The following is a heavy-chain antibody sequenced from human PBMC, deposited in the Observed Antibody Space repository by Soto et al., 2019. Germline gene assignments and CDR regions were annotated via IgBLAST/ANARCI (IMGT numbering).Heavy chain of an antibody. Sequence: KPSETLSLTCTVSGGSISSGGYYWSWIRQHPGKGLEWIGYIYYSGSTYYNPSLKSRVTISVDTSKNQFSLKLSSVTAADTAVYYCARVDVVPAALFANGYYMDVWGKGTTVTVSS. V-gene: IGHV4-31*03. D-gene: IGHD2-2*01. J-gene: IGHJ6*03. CDR2: IYYSGST. CDR1: GGSISSGGYY. CDR3: ARVDVVPAALFANGYYMDV.